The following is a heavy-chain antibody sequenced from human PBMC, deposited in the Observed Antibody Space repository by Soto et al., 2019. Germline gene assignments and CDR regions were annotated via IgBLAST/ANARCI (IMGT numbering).Heavy chain of an antibody. D-gene: IGHD1-1*01. CDR3: AKDKPGTTSFDY. CDR2: ISERGDTT. Sequence: HPGGSLRLSCAASGFSISSNAMYWVRQAPGKGLEWVSGISERGDTTHYADSVKGRFTISRDTSKNTLYLQLNTLRADDTAVYYCAKDKPGTTSFDYWGQGTLVTVSS. CDR1: GFSISSNA. J-gene: IGHJ4*02. V-gene: IGHV3-23*01.